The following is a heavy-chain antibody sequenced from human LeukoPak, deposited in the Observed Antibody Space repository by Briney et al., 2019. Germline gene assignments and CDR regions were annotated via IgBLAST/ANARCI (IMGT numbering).Heavy chain of an antibody. Sequence: SQTLSLTCTVSGGSISSGGYYWSWIRQHPGKGLEWIGYIYYSGSTYYNPSLKSRVTISVDTSKNQFSLKLSSVTAADTAVYYCARDGSQGGSYDGMDVWGQGTTVTVYS. J-gene: IGHJ6*02. CDR2: IYYSGST. D-gene: IGHD3-16*01. CDR3: ARDGSQGGSYDGMDV. CDR1: GGSISSGGYY. V-gene: IGHV4-31*03.